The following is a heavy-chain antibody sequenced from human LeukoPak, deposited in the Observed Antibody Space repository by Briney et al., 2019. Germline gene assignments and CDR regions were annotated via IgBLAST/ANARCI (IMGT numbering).Heavy chain of an antibody. J-gene: IGHJ4*02. D-gene: IGHD3-22*01. Sequence: PGGSLRLSCVASGSSSRAYAVNWLMSWVRQAPGKGLEWVSTISRGGNTYYRDSVKGRFTVSGDNSENTLFLQMNNLRAEDTAVYYCVKRPKYDSGDYPFEYWGQGTLVTVSA. CDR1: GSSSRAYA. V-gene: IGHV3-23*01. CDR3: VKRPKYDSGDYPFEY. CDR2: ISRGGNT.